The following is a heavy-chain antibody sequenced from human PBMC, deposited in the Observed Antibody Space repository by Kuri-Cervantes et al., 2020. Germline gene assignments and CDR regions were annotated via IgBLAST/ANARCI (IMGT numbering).Heavy chain of an antibody. V-gene: IGHV3-74*01. Sequence: GESLKSHCAASGFTFSSFWMHWDRQAPGKGLVWVSRINSDGSSTSYADSVKGRFTNSRDNAKNSLYLQMNSLRAEDTSVYYCARDRRGYNYYYMDVWGKGTTVTVSS. CDR2: INSDGSST. CDR3: ARDRRGYNYYYMDV. D-gene: IGHD3-10*01. CDR1: GFTFSSFW. J-gene: IGHJ6*03.